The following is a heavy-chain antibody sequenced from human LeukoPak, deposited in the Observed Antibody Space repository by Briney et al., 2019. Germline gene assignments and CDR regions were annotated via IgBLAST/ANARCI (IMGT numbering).Heavy chain of an antibody. CDR2: ISSNGGST. CDR1: GFTFSSYA. D-gene: IGHD2-2*01. V-gene: IGHV3-64*01. J-gene: IGHJ3*02. CDR3: ARERGSGVVVPAARAPAFDI. Sequence: GGSLRLSCAASGFTFSSYAMHWVRQAPGKGLEYVSAISSNGGSTYYANSVKGRFTISRDNSKNTLYLQMGSLRAEDMAVYYCARERGSGVVVPAARAPAFDIWGQGTMDTVSS.